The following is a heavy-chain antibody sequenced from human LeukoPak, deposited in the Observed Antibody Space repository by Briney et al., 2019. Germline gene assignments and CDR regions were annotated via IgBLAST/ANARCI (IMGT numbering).Heavy chain of an antibody. CDR1: GFTFSSYE. V-gene: IGHV3-48*03. J-gene: IGHJ4*02. CDR3: ARGFSGWALGY. Sequence: GGSLRLSCAASGFTFSSYEMNWVRQAPGKGLEWVSYISSSGSTIYYADSVKGRFTISRDNAKNSLYLQMNSLRAEDTAVYYCARGFSGWALGYWDQGTLVTVSS. D-gene: IGHD6-19*01. CDR2: ISSSGSTI.